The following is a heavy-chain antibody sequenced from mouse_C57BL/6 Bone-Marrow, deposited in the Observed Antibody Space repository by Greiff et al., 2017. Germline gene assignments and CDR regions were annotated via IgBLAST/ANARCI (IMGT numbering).Heavy chain of an antibody. Sequence: VQLQQSGPELVKPGASVKISCKASGYAFSSSWMNWVKQRPGKGLEWNGRIYPGDGDTNYNGKFKGKATLTADKSSSTAYMQLSSLTSEDSAVYFCARDDYDRRSYAMDYWGQGTSVTVSS. CDR2: IYPGDGDT. D-gene: IGHD2-4*01. CDR3: ARDDYDRRSYAMDY. CDR1: GYAFSSSW. J-gene: IGHJ4*01. V-gene: IGHV1-82*01.